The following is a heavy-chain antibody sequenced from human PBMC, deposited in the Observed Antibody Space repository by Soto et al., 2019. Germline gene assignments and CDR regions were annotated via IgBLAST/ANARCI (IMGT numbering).Heavy chain of an antibody. Sequence: QVQLVQSGAEVKKTGASVKVSCKTSGYTFITYGINWVRQAPGQGPEWMGWISTYNGNTNFAQNLQGRVTMTTDTSTSTVYMELRSLRSADTAVYYWARGGAHYYDSSGYYFDYWGQGTLVTVSS. J-gene: IGHJ4*02. V-gene: IGHV1-18*01. CDR2: ISTYNGNT. CDR3: ARGGAHYYDSSGYYFDY. CDR1: GYTFITYG. D-gene: IGHD3-22*01.